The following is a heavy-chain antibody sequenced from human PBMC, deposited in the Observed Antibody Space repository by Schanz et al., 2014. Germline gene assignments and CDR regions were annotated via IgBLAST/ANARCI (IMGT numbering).Heavy chain of an antibody. Sequence: QVQLQQWGAGLLKPSETLSLTCAVYGGSFSGYFWSWTRQSPEKGLEWIGEISHSGRTTYNPSLKSRATISVDTSKNQFFLKLCSVAAADTAVYYCARHLAESAAAAFDSWGQGTLVAVSS. V-gene: IGHV4-34*01. CDR3: ARHLAESAAAAFDS. CDR1: GGSFSGYF. D-gene: IGHD2-2*01. CDR2: ISHSGRT. J-gene: IGHJ4*02.